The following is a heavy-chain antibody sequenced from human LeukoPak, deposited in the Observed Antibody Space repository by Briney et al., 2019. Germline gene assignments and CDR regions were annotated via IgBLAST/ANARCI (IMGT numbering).Heavy chain of an antibody. Sequence: SETLSLTCSVSGGSISNYYWTWIRQPPGKGLEWIGYIYYSGSTNYNPSLKSRVTISVDTPKNQFSLKLSSVTAADTAVYYCARVGGKGWFDPWGQGTLVTVSS. D-gene: IGHD3-16*01. J-gene: IGHJ5*02. CDR2: IYYSGST. CDR3: ARVGGKGWFDP. V-gene: IGHV4-59*01. CDR1: GGSISNYY.